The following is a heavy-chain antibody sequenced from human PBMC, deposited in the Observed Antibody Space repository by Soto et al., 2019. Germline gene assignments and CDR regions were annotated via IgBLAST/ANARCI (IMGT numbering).Heavy chain of an antibody. Sequence: QVQLVQSGAEVKKPGASVRVSCRTSGYTFTSYAIHWVRQAPGQGLEWMAWSNIGNGNTKYSQKFQGRVTVSRDTSASSAYMALSSVGAEATAVYACASEPLCGRGGDCRWRDPWGEGTLSTVTS. D-gene: IGHD2-21*02. CDR2: SNIGNGNT. V-gene: IGHV1-3*04. J-gene: IGHJ5*02. CDR3: ASEPLCGRGGDCRWRDP. CDR1: GYTFTSYA.